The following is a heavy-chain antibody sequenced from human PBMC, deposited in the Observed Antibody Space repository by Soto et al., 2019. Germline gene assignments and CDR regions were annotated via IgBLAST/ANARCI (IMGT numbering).Heavy chain of an antibody. D-gene: IGHD5-18*01. CDR3: AREVSDEDSYGYDY. CDR2: ISSSSSYI. Sequence: GGSLRLSCAASGFTFSSYSMNWVRQAPGKGLEWVSSISSSSSYIYYADSVKGRLTISRDNAKNSLYLQMNSLRAEDTAVYYCAREVSDEDSYGYDYWGQGTLVTVSS. CDR1: GFTFSSYS. V-gene: IGHV3-21*01. J-gene: IGHJ4*02.